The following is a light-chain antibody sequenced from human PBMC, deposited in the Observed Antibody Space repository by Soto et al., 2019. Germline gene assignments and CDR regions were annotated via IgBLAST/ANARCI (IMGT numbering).Light chain of an antibody. CDR1: QGISIY. CDR3: QKYNSAPWT. CDR2: AAT. J-gene: IGKJ1*01. V-gene: IGKV1-27*01. Sequence: DIQMTQSPSSLSASVGDRVTITCRASQGISIYLAWYQQKPGKVPKLLIYAATTLQSGVPSRFGGSGSGTDFTLTISSLQPEDVATDYCQKYNSAPWTFGQGTRVEIK.